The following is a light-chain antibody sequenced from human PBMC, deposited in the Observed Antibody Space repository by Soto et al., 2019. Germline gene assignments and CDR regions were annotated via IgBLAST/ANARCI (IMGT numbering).Light chain of an antibody. CDR1: QSVSGNY. J-gene: IGKJ4*01. Sequence: DTVLTQSPATLSLSPGERATLSCTTSQSVSGNYLAWYQQKPGQAPRLLIYTASTRATGVPDRFSATGSGTEFTPTINRLEPEDSAVYYCEQYGSSPLLTFGGGTKLEIK. CDR3: EQYGSSPLLT. V-gene: IGKV3-20*01. CDR2: TAS.